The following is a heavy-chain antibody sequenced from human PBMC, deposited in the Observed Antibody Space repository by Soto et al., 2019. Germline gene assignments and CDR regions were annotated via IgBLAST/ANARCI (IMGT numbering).Heavy chain of an antibody. D-gene: IGHD3-16*01. CDR3: ARDVRFGAFFTPGWFDP. CDR1: GGTFSSYA. V-gene: IGHV1-69*01. CDR2: IIPIFGTA. Sequence: QVQLVQSGAEVKKPGSSVKVSCKASGGTFSSYAISWVRQAPGQGLEWMGGIIPIFGTANYAQKFQGRVTITADESTSTAYMELSSLRSEDTAVYYCARDVRFGAFFTPGWFDPWGQGTLVTVSS. J-gene: IGHJ5*02.